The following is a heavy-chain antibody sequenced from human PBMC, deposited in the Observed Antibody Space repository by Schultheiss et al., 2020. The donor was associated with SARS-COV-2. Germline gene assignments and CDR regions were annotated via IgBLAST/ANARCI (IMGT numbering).Heavy chain of an antibody. V-gene: IGHV4-39*07. Sequence: SETLSLTCTVSGGSISSSSYYWGWIRQPPGKGLEWIGSIYYSGSTNYNPSLKSRVTISVDTSKNQFSLKLSSVTAADTAVYYCARESSSAEDRYDAFDIWGQGTMVTVSS. CDR2: IYYSGST. J-gene: IGHJ3*02. CDR1: GGSISSSSYY. CDR3: ARESSSAEDRYDAFDI. D-gene: IGHD3-9*01.